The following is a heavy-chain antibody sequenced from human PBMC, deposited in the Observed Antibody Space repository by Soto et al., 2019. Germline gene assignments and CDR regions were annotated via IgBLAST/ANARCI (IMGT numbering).Heavy chain of an antibody. J-gene: IGHJ4*02. Sequence: ASETLSLTCTVSGGSISNTADYWAWIRQPPGKGLEWIGSIYYGGTTYYNPSLNSRVTVSADTSKNQFSLRLSSVTAADTAVYYCGRRSLLVAPTWGQGILVTVSS. D-gene: IGHD2-21*01. V-gene: IGHV4-39*01. CDR1: GGSISNTADY. CDR2: IYYGGTT. CDR3: GRRSLLVAPT.